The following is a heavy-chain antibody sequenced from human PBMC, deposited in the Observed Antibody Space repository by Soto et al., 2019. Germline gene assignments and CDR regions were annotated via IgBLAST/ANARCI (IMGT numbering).Heavy chain of an antibody. V-gene: IGHV4-30-4*01. CDR3: ATSARNWNYAGPQNFDY. J-gene: IGHJ4*02. CDR2: IYYSGST. Sequence: QVQLQESGPGLVKPSQTLSLTCTVSGGSISSGDYYWSWIRQPPGKGLEWIGYIYYSGSTYYNPSLKSRVTISVDTSKNQFSLKLSSVTAADTAVYYCATSARNWNYAGPQNFDYWGQGTLVTVSS. CDR1: GGSISSGDYY. D-gene: IGHD1-7*01.